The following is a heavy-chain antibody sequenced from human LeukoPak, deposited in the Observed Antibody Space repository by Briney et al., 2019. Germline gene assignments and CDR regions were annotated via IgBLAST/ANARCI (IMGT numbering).Heavy chain of an antibody. CDR1: GFTFSSYA. J-gene: IGHJ4*02. CDR3: ARGNGYSSSWSLFDY. CDR2: ISSNGGST. D-gene: IGHD6-13*01. Sequence: GGSLRLSCAASGFTFSSYAMHWVRQAPGKGLEYVSAISSNGGSTYYANSVKGRFTISRDNSKNTLYLQMGSLRAEDMAVYYCARGNGYSSSWSLFDYWGQGTLVTVSS. V-gene: IGHV3-64*01.